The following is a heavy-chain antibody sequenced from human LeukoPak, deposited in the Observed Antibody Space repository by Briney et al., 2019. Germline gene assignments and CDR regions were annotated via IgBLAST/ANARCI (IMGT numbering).Heavy chain of an antibody. V-gene: IGHV4-4*07. CDR2: IYTRGST. CDR1: GGSLSSYY. Sequence: SETLSLTCTVSGGSLSSYYWSWVRQPAGKGLEGVGRIYTRGSTNYNPSLKSRVTMSVDTSQTQFSLKLSSVTAADTAVYYCARAIYYYDSSGYYSSLRNYFAYWGQGTLVTVSS. J-gene: IGHJ4*02. CDR3: ARAIYYYDSSGYYSSLRNYFAY. D-gene: IGHD3-22*01.